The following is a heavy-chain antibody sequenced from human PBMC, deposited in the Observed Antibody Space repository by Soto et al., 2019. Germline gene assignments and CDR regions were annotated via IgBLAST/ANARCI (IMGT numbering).Heavy chain of an antibody. Sequence: ACVKYSSKVAGDTFTGYYMHWVRQAPGQGLEWMGWINPNSGGTNYAQKFQGRVTMTRDTSISTAYMELSRLRSDDTAVYYCARVIAARPDGWFDPWGQGTLVTVSS. CDR1: GDTFTGYY. D-gene: IGHD6-6*01. CDR2: INPNSGGT. J-gene: IGHJ5*02. CDR3: ARVIAARPDGWFDP. V-gene: IGHV1-2*02.